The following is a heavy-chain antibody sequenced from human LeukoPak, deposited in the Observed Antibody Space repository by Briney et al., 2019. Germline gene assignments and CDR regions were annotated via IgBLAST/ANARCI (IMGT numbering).Heavy chain of an antibody. J-gene: IGHJ6*02. CDR2: INHXXST. CDR3: ARLALNSMVRGVINRGYGMDV. D-gene: IGHD3-10*01. CDR1: GGSFSGYY. V-gene: IGHV4-34*01. Sequence: PSETLSLTCAVYGGSFSGYYWSWIRQPPGKGLEWIGEINHXXSTNYNPSLKSRVTISVDTSKNQFSLKLSSVTAADTAVYYCARLALNSMVRGVINRGYGMDVWGQGTTVTVSS.